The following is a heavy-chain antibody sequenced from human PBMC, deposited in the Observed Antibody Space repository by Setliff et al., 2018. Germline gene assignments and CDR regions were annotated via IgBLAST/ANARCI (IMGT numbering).Heavy chain of an antibody. D-gene: IGHD3-10*01. CDR1: GGSISSGSYY. J-gene: IGHJ6*02. CDR2: IYAIRST. V-gene: IGHV4-61*02. CDR3: ARGSTMIQGVRLYYHGLDV. Sequence: SETLSLTCAVSGGSISSGSYYWSWIRQPAGKELEWIGRIYAIRSTNYNPSLKSRVTISLDTSNNQFSLKLSSVTAADTAVYYCARGSTMIQGVRLYYHGLDVWGQGTTFTVSS.